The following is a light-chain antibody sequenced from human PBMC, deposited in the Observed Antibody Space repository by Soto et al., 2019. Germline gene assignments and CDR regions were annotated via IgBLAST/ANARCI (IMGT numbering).Light chain of an antibody. CDR3: QQYGTSPLT. J-gene: IGKJ4*01. Sequence: EIVLTQSPGTLSLSPGERGTLSCSAGQPITTSSLAWYQQRPGQAPRLLIFGTSTRASGTPDRFSGSGSGTDFPLTITRLEPEDFAVYYCQQYGTSPLTFGGGPRLEIK. V-gene: IGKV3-20*01. CDR1: QPITTSS. CDR2: GTS.